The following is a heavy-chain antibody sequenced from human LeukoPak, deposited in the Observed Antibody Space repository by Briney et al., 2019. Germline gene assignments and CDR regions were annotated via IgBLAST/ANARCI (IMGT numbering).Heavy chain of an antibody. CDR1: GGSISSGGYY. CDR3: ARDISSYDTFDI. CDR2: ISYSGST. J-gene: IGHJ3*02. D-gene: IGHD2-15*01. Sequence: SETLSLTCTVSGGSISSGGYYWSWIRQPPGKGLERIAYISYSGSTNYNPSLKSRVTISVDTSKNQFSLRLSSVTAADTAVYYCARDISSYDTFDIWGHGTMVTVSS. V-gene: IGHV4-61*08.